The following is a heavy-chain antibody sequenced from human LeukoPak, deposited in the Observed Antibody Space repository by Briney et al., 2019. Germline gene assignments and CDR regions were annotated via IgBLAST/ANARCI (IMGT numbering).Heavy chain of an antibody. CDR3: AKEGSANYLSFDH. J-gene: IGHJ4*02. V-gene: IGHV3-30*18. CDR2: ISSDGNTK. Sequence: ARSLRLSCAAAGFPVRNHGMHWVRQAPGKRLEWVAVISSDGNTKYYSDSVKGRFTISRDNSKNVMSLQMDSLTREDTAVYYCAKEGSANYLSFDHWGQGTLVTVSS. CDR1: GFPVRNHG. D-gene: IGHD4/OR15-4a*01.